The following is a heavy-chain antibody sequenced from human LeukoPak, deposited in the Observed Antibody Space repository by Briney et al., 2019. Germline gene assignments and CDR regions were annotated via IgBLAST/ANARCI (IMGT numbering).Heavy chain of an antibody. Sequence: SETLSLTCTVSGGSISSYYWSWIRQPPGKGLEWIGYIYYSGSTNYNPSLKSRVTISEDTSKNQFSLKLSSVTAADTAVYYCARLLEDCSGGSCYSPVDPWGQGTLVTVSS. V-gene: IGHV4-59*01. J-gene: IGHJ5*02. CDR3: ARLLEDCSGGSCYSPVDP. CDR2: IYYSGST. D-gene: IGHD2-15*01. CDR1: GGSISSYY.